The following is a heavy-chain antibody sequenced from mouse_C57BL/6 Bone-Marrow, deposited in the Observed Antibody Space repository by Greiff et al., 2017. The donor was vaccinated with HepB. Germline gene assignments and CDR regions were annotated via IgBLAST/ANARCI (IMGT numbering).Heavy chain of an antibody. CDR1: GYTFTSYG. CDR2: IYPRSGNT. V-gene: IGHV1-81*01. Sequence: VQLQQSGAELARPGASVKLSCKASGYTFTSYGISWVKQRTGQGLEWIGEIYPRSGNTYYNEKFKGKATLTADKSSSTAYMELRSLTAEDSAVYFCARKDYSNYYAMDYWGQGTSVTVSS. CDR3: ARKDYSNYYAMDY. D-gene: IGHD2-5*01. J-gene: IGHJ4*01.